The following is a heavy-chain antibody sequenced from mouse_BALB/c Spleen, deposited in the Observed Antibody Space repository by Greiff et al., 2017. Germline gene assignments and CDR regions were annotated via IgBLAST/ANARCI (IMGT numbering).Heavy chain of an antibody. J-gene: IGHJ3*01. D-gene: IGHD2-4*01. CDR1: GFNIKDYY. CDR2: IDPENGNT. CDR3: ALSTMITRGFAY. Sequence: VQLKESGAELVRPGALVKLSCKASGFNIKDYYMHWVKQRPEQGLEWIGWIDPENGNTIYDPKFQGKASITADTSSNTAYLQLSSLTSEDTAVYYCALSTMITRGFAYWGQGTLVTVSA. V-gene: IGHV14-1*02.